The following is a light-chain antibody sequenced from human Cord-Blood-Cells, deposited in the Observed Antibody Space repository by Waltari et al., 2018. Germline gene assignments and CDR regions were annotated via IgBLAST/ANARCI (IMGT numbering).Light chain of an antibody. J-gene: IGKJ1*01. CDR1: QSVSSN. CDR3: QQYNNWPPV. CDR2: GAS. V-gene: IGKV3-15*01. Sequence: EIVMTQSPATLSVSPGERATLSCRASQSVSSNLAWYQQKPGQAPRLLIYGASTRATGIPARLSGSGSGTEFTLTISSLQSEDFAVYSCQQYNNWPPVFGQGTKVEIK.